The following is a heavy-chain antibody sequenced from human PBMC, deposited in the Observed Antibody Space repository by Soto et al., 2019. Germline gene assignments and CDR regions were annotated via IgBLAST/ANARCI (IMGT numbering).Heavy chain of an antibody. CDR2: MNPNSGNT. CDR3: ARGVVVVVAAAAGGWFDP. CDR1: GYTFTSYD. V-gene: IGHV1-8*01. Sequence: QVQLVQSGAEVKKPGASVKVSCKASGYTFTSYDINWVRQATGQGLEWMGWMNPNSGNTGYAQKSQGRDTMTRNTSITTAYMELSSLRSEDTAVYYCARGVVVVVAAAAGGWFDPWGQGTLVTVSS. J-gene: IGHJ5*02. D-gene: IGHD2-15*01.